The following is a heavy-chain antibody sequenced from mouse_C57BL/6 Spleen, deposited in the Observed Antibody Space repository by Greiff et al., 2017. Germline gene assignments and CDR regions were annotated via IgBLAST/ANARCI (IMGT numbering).Heavy chain of an antibody. CDR2: INPYNGGT. Sequence: EVKLMESGPVLVKPGASVKMSCKASGYTFTDYYMNWVKQSHGKSLEWIGVINPYNGGTSYNQKFKGKATLTVDKSSSTAYMDLNSLTSEDSAVYYCARRDYDYDEGFAYWGQGTLVTVSA. D-gene: IGHD2-4*01. J-gene: IGHJ3*01. CDR3: ARRDYDYDEGFAY. V-gene: IGHV1-19*01. CDR1: GYTFTDYY.